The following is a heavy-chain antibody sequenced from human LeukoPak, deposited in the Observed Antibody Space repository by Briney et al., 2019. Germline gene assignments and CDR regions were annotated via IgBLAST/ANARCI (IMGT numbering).Heavy chain of an antibody. V-gene: IGHV3-7*03. CDR3: ARENLGSGTYYFDH. CDR2: IKQDGSEK. D-gene: IGHD3-10*01. CDR1: GFTFSSYW. Sequence: GGSRRLSCAASGFTFSSYWMSWVRQAPGKGLEWVANIKQDGSEKSYVDSVKGRFTISRDDAKKSLYLQMNSLRAEDTAVYYCARENLGSGTYYFDHWGQGTLVTVSS. J-gene: IGHJ4*02.